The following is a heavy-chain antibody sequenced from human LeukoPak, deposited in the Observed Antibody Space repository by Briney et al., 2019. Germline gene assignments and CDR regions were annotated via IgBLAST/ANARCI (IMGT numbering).Heavy chain of an antibody. J-gene: IGHJ4*02. D-gene: IGHD4-17*01. V-gene: IGHV4-39*07. CDR2: IFYSGST. Sequence: PSETLSLTCTVSGGSISTSNYYWGWIRQPPGKGLEWIGNIFYSGSTYYSPSVKSRVTISLDTSRNQFSLKLSSVTAADTAVYYCAIFSYDPTPGHDYGDYGGLGYFDYWGQGTLVTVSS. CDR1: GGSISTSNYY. CDR3: AIFSYDPTPGHDYGDYGGLGYFDY.